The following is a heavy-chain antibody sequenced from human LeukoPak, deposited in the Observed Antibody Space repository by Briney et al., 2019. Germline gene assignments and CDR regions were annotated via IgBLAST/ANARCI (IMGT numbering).Heavy chain of an antibody. V-gene: IGHV4-4*02. J-gene: IGHJ5*02. CDR3: AREHIVVVTATNWFDP. Sequence: PSGTLSLTCAVSGGSISSSNWWSWVRQPPGKGLEWIGEIYHSGSTNYNPSLKSRVTISVDKSKNQFSLKLSSVTAADTAVYYCAREHIVVVTATNWFDPWGQGTLVTVSS. CDR1: GGSISSSNW. CDR2: IYHSGST. D-gene: IGHD2-21*02.